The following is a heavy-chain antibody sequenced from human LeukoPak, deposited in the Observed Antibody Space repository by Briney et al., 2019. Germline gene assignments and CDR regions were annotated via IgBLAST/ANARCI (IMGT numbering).Heavy chain of an antibody. D-gene: IGHD1-20*01. J-gene: IGHJ3*02. CDR3: ARMERYNWSPYAFDI. CDR1: GGSISSGAYY. Sequence: SETLSLTCTVSGGSISSGAYYWSWIRQHPGKGLEWIGYIYYSGSTCYNPSLKSRVTISVDTSKNQFSLKLSSVTAADTAVYYCARMERYNWSPYAFDIWGQGTMVTVSS. CDR2: IYYSGST. V-gene: IGHV4-31*03.